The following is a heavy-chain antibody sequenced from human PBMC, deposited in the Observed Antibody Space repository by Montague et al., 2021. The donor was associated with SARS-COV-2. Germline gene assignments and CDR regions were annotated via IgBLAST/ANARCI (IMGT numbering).Heavy chain of an antibody. CDR2: IYYSGST. D-gene: IGHD4-17*01. V-gene: IGHV4-31*03. Sequence: TLSLTCTVSGGSISSGGYYWSWIRQHPGKGLEWIGYIYYSGSTYYSPSLKSRVTISVDTSKNQFSLKLSSVTAADTAVYYCVRDGDYAPPSGMDVWGHGTTVIVSS. J-gene: IGHJ6*02. CDR1: GGSISSGGYY. CDR3: VRDGDYAPPSGMDV.